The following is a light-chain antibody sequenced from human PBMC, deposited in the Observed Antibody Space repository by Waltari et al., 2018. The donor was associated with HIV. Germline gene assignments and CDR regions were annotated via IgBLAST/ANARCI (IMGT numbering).Light chain of an antibody. J-gene: IGLJ2*01. V-gene: IGLV1-40*01. Sequence: QSVLTQPPSVSGAPGQRVTISCTGSSSNIGAGYDVHWYQQLPGTAPKLLIYGKPKRPSGFPDRFSGSKSGTSASLAITGLQAEDEADYYCQSLRVFGGGTKLTVL. CDR1: SSNIGAGYD. CDR3: QSLRV. CDR2: GKP.